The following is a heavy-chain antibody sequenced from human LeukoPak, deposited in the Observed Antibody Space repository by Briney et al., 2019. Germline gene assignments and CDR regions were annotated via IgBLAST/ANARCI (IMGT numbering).Heavy chain of an antibody. V-gene: IGHV3-30*01. J-gene: IGHJ6*02. CDR2: ASSSANTI. CDR1: GFAFNSQT. CDR3: VRDWRMDV. Sequence: GGSLRLSCAASGFAFNSQTMSWVRQAPGRGLESVAVASSSANTIYYADSVRGRFTISRDNSKNTLFLHMDGLRPEDTALYYCVRDWRMDVWGPGTMVTVSS.